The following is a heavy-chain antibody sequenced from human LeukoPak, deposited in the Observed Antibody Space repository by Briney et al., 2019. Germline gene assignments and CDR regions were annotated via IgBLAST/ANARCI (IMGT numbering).Heavy chain of an antibody. V-gene: IGHV3-48*01. Sequence: PGGSLRLSCAASGFTFSSYSMNWIRQAPGKGLEWVSYIGSSSSTIYYGDSVKGRFTISRDNSKNMLYLQMSSLRAEDTAVYYCAKDHVTSSSWFPDYWGQETVLTVSS. CDR1: GFTFSSYS. J-gene: IGHJ4*02. D-gene: IGHD6-13*01. CDR3: AKDHVTSSSWFPDY. CDR2: IGSSSSTI.